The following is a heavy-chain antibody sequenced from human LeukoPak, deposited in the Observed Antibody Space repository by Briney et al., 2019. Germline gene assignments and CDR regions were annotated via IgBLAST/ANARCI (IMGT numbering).Heavy chain of an antibody. J-gene: IGHJ4*02. D-gene: IGHD3-22*01. CDR1: GYTFTSYD. CDR2: MNPNSGNT. V-gene: IGHV1-8*01. CDR3: ARDGHRMYYYDTSTYRFDY. Sequence: ASVKVSCKASGYTFTSYDINWVRQATGQGLEWMGWMNPNSGNTGYAQKFQGRVTMTRNTSISTAYMELRNLRSDDTAVYYCARDGHRMYYYDTSTYRFDYWGQGTLVTVSS.